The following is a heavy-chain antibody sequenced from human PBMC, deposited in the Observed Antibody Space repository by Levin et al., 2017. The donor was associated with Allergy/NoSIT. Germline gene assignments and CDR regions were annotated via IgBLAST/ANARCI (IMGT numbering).Heavy chain of an antibody. CDR2: IKQDGSEK. CDR3: AREVVPAAIGYYYYYYMDV. Sequence: ASVKVSCAASGFTFSSYWMSWVRQAPGKGLEWVANIKQDGSEKYYVDSVKGRFTISRDNAKNSLYLQMNSLRAEDTAVYYCAREVVPAAIGYYYYYYMDVWGKGTTVTVSS. CDR1: GFTFSSYW. D-gene: IGHD2-2*02. V-gene: IGHV3-7*04. J-gene: IGHJ6*03.